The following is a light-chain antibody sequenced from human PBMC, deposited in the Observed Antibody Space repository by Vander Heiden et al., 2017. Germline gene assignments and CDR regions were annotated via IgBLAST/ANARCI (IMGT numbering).Light chain of an antibody. CDR1: QSVLYSSNNKNY. Sequence: DIVMTQSPDSLAVSLGERATINCKSSQSVLYSSNNKNYLAWYQQKPGQPPKLLIYWASTRESGVPDRFSGRGSGTDFTLTISSLQAEDVAVSYCQQYYSTPLTFGGGTKVELK. V-gene: IGKV4-1*01. CDR2: WAS. CDR3: QQYYSTPLT. J-gene: IGKJ4*01.